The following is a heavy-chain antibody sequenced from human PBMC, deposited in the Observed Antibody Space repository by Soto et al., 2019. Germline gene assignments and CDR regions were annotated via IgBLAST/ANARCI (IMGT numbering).Heavy chain of an antibody. D-gene: IGHD4-17*01. Sequence: QVRLVQSGAEVKKPGSSVKVSCKYSGGTFKTESINWLRQAPGQGLEWMGNILPAFGTADYAPKFQGRVTXPXXXAXXTAYMELSSLTSQDTAFYFCARGHEYGGNSDAFDIWGQGTLVTVSS. CDR1: GGTFKTES. V-gene: IGHV1-69*13. CDR2: ILPAFGTA. J-gene: IGHJ3*02. CDR3: ARGHEYGGNSDAFDI.